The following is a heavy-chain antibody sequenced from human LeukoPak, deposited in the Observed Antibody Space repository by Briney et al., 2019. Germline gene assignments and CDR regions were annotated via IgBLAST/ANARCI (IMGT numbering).Heavy chain of an antibody. CDR3: ARIYYDSSGYNY. Sequence: GGSLRLSCAASGFTFSSYAMSWVRQAPGKGLEWVAVISYDGSNKYYADSVKGRFTISRDNSKNTLYLQMNSLRAEDTAVYYCARIYYDSSGYNYWGQGTLVTVSS. CDR1: GFTFSSYA. V-gene: IGHV3-30-3*01. J-gene: IGHJ4*02. CDR2: ISYDGSNK. D-gene: IGHD3-22*01.